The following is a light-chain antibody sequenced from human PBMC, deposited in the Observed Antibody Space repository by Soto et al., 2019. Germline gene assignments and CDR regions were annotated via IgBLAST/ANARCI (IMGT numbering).Light chain of an antibody. CDR2: KAS. Sequence: DIQMTQSPSTLSGAVGDRVTITSRASQTISSWLAWYQQKPGKAPKLLIYKASTLKSGVPSRFSGSGSGTEFTLTISSLQPDDFAIYYCQQYNPYSRTFGQGTKVDI. V-gene: IGKV1-5*03. CDR3: QQYNPYSRT. J-gene: IGKJ1*01. CDR1: QTISSW.